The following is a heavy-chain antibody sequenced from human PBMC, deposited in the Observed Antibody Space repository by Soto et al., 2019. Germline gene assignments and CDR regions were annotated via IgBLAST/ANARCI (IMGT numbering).Heavy chain of an antibody. Sequence: PGGSLRLSCAASGFTFSSYGMHWVRQAPGKGLEWVAVIWYDGSDKYYADSVKGRFTISRDNSKNTLYLQMNSLRAEDTAVYYCARDRVNYYGMDVWGQGTTVTVSS. CDR1: GFTFSSYG. V-gene: IGHV3-33*01. CDR2: IWYDGSDK. CDR3: ARDRVNYYGMDV. J-gene: IGHJ6*02. D-gene: IGHD3-10*01.